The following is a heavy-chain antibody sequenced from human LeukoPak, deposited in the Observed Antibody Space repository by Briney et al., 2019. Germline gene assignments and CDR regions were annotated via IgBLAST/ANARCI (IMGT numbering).Heavy chain of an antibody. J-gene: IGHJ5*02. Sequence: ASVKVSCKASGYTFTSYGISWVRQAPGQGLEWMGWISAYNGNTNYAQKLQGRVTMTTDTSTSTAYMELRSLRSDDTAVYYCARSNSVRGVIAIWFDPWGQGTLVTVSS. CDR2: ISAYNGNT. D-gene: IGHD3-10*01. V-gene: IGHV1-18*01. CDR3: ARSNSVRGVIAIWFDP. CDR1: GYTFTSYG.